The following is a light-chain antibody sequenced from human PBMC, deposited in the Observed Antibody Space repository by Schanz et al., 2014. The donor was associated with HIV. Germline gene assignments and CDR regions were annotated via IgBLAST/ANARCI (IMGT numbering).Light chain of an antibody. Sequence: DVQMTQSPSSLSASVGDRVTITCRASQGIKNYLAWYQQKSGRPPKLLIYAASTLQSGVPSRFSGSGSGTDYTLTISSLQPDDAASYYCQEYDVAPRTFAQGTKVEI. V-gene: IGKV1-27*01. CDR3: QEYDVAPRT. CDR1: QGIKNY. CDR2: AAS. J-gene: IGKJ1*01.